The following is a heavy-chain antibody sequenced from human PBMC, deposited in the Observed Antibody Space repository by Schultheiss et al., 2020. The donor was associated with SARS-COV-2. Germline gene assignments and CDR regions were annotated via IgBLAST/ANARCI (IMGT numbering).Heavy chain of an antibody. CDR2: ISGDGTSI. J-gene: IGHJ6*02. V-gene: IGHV3-21*01. Sequence: GGSLRLSCAASGFTVSSNYMSWVRQAPGKGLEWVSSISGDGTSIYYADSVKGRFTISRDNAKNSLYLQMNSLRAEDTAVYYCARWGYYDFWSGYSNNYYYGMDVWGQGTTVTVSS. D-gene: IGHD3-3*01. CDR3: ARWGYYDFWSGYSNNYYYGMDV. CDR1: GFTVSSNY.